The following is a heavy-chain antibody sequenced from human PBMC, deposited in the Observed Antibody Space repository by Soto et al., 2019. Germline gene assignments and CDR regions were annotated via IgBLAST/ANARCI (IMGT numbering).Heavy chain of an antibody. CDR1: GGSISSYY. Sequence: ETLSLTCTVSGGSISSYYWSWIRQPPGKGLEWIGYIYYSGSTNYNPSLKSRVTISVDTSKNQFSLKLSSVTAADTAVYYCAREDRDYYYYMDVWGKGTTVTVSS. V-gene: IGHV4-59*01. J-gene: IGHJ6*03. D-gene: IGHD3-10*01. CDR3: AREDRDYYYYMDV. CDR2: IYYSGST.